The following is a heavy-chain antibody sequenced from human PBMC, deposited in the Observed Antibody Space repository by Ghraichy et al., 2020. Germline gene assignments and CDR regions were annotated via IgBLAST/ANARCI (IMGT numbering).Heavy chain of an antibody. CDR2: IYYSGTT. D-gene: IGHD2-21*02. CDR1: GGSISSSSYY. CDR3: ASLVYCGDDCYVVDY. J-gene: IGHJ4*02. V-gene: IGHV4-39*01. Sequence: SETLSLTCTVSGGSISSSSYYWGWIRQPPGKGLEWIGSIYYSGTTYYNPSLKSRVTMSVDTSKSQFSLKLSSVTAADTSVYYCASLVYCGDDCYVVDYWGQGTLVTVSS.